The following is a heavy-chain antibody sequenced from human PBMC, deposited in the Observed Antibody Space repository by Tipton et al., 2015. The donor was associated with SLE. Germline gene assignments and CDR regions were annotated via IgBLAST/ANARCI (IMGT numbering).Heavy chain of an antibody. Sequence: SLRLSCAASGFTFSSYWMHWVRQVPGKGLVWVSRINSDGRSTRYADSVKGRFTISRDNAKNMLYLQMSSLRAEDTAVYFCARGGDSSLPFDYWGQGALVAVSS. CDR3: ARGGDSSLPFDY. D-gene: IGHD3-16*01. CDR2: INSDGRST. J-gene: IGHJ4*02. CDR1: GFTFSSYW. V-gene: IGHV3-74*01.